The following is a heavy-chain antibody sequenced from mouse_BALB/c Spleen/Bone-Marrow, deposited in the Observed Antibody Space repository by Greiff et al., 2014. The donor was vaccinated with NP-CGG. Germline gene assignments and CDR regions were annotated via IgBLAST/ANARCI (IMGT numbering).Heavy chain of an antibody. CDR1: GYTFTSSW. V-gene: IGHV1S130*01. J-gene: IGHJ2*01. D-gene: IGHD4-1*01. Sequence: LVESGSVLVRPGASVKLSCKASGYTFTSSWMHWAKQRPGKGLEWIGEIHPNSGNTNYNEKFKGKATLTVDTSSSTAYVDLSSLTSEDSAVYDCARELGRGYYFDYWGQGTTLTVSS. CDR2: IHPNSGNT. CDR3: ARELGRGYYFDY.